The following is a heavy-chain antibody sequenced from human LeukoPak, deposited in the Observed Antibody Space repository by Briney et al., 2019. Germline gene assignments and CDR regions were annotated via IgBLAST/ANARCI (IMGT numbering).Heavy chain of an antibody. CDR3: ARLGIGDNAD. J-gene: IGHJ4*02. V-gene: IGHV4-59*08. CDR1: GGSISSYY. CDR2: IYYTGST. Sequence: SETPSLTCTVSGGSISSYYWSWIRQPPGKGLEWIGYIYYTGSTSYNPSLKSRVSMSVDTSKNQFSLYLSSVTASDTAVYYCARLGIGDNADWGQGTLVTVYS. D-gene: IGHD1-1*01.